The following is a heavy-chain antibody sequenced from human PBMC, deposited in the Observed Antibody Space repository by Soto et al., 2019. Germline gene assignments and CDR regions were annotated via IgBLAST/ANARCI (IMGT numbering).Heavy chain of an antibody. Sequence: ASVKVSCKASGYTFTSYDINWVRQATGQGLEWMGWMNPNSGNTGYAQKFQGRVTMTRNTSISTAYMELSSLRSEDTAVYYCASNTGGYCSSTSCSYAFDIWGQGTMVTVSS. CDR1: GYTFTSYD. D-gene: IGHD2-2*01. CDR2: MNPNSGNT. V-gene: IGHV1-8*01. J-gene: IGHJ3*02. CDR3: ASNTGGYCSSTSCSYAFDI.